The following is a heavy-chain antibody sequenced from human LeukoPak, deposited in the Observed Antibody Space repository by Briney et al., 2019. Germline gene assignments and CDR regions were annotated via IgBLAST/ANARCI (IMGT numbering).Heavy chain of an antibody. CDR2: INPNSGGT. J-gene: IGHJ4*02. V-gene: IGHV1-2*02. D-gene: IGHD5-18*01. CDR3: ARDAAMVTGNFDY. CDR1: GYTFIFYN. Sequence: ASVKVSCKTSGYTFIFYNITWVRQAPGQGLEWMGWINPNSGGTNYAQKFQGRVTMTRDTSISTAYMELSRLRSDDTAVYYCARDAAMVTGNFDYWGQGTLVTVSS.